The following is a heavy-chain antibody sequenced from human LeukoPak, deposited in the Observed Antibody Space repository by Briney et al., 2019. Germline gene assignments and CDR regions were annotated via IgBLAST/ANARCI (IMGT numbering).Heavy chain of an antibody. V-gene: IGHV3-74*01. Sequence: GGSLRLSCAASGFTLSTYWMHWVRRAPGKGLVWVSRINSDGSTTTYADSVKGQFTNSRDNAKNTLYLQMNSLSAEDTAVYYCARVRYSSGWYSDYWGQGTLVTVSS. J-gene: IGHJ4*02. D-gene: IGHD6-19*01. CDR1: GFTLSTYW. CDR2: INSDGSTT. CDR3: ARVRYSSGWYSDY.